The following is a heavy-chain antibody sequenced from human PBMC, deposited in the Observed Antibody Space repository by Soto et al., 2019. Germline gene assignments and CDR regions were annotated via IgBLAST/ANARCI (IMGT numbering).Heavy chain of an antibody. J-gene: IGHJ4*02. CDR2: ISYSGST. D-gene: IGHD4-17*01. CDR1: GGSISSYY. CDR3: ARASPCGDYALDY. V-gene: IGHV4-59*01. Sequence: SETLSLTCTVSGGSISSYYWIWIRQPPGKGLEWIGYISYSGSTNYNPSLKSRPTISVDTSKNQFSLKLRSVTAADTAVYYCARASPCGDYALDYWGQGTLVTVSS.